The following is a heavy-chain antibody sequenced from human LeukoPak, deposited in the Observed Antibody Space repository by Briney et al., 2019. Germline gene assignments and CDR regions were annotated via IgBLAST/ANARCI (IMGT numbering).Heavy chain of an antibody. V-gene: IGHV1-2*02. D-gene: IGHD2-2*01. Sequence: ASVKVSCKASGYTFTGYYMHWVRQAPGQGLEWMGWINPNSGGTNYAQKFQGRVTMTRDTSISTAYMELSRLRSDATAVYYCAGIVVVPTGYNWFDPWGQGTLVTVSS. CDR3: AGIVVVPTGYNWFDP. J-gene: IGHJ5*02. CDR2: INPNSGGT. CDR1: GYTFTGYY.